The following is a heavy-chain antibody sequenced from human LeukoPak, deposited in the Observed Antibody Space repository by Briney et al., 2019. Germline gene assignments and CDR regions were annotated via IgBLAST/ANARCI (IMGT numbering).Heavy chain of an antibody. V-gene: IGHV4-30-2*01. J-gene: IGHJ4*02. D-gene: IGHD6-13*01. CDR2: IYHSGSA. CDR1: GGSISSYS. Sequence: SETLSLTCTVSGGSISSYSWSWIRQPPGKGLEWIGYIYHSGSAYYNPSLKSRVTISVDRSKNQFSLKLSSVTAADTAVYYCARGREQLVHFDYWGQGTLVTVSS. CDR3: ARGREQLVHFDY.